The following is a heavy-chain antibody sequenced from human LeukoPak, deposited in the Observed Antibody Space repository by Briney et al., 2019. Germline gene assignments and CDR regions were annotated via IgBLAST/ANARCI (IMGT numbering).Heavy chain of an antibody. Sequence: SSLRVSCKASGGTFTSYAISCGRQAPGQQGEGRGGIIPIFGTAKYAQKFQGRVTITTDESTSTDYMQLSSLRSAPTPVCYCARGTAIPMWGQGTLVTVSS. V-gene: IGHV1-69*05. CDR1: GGTFTSYA. D-gene: IGHD2-2*02. J-gene: IGHJ4*02. CDR3: ARGTAIPM. CDR2: IIPIFGTA.